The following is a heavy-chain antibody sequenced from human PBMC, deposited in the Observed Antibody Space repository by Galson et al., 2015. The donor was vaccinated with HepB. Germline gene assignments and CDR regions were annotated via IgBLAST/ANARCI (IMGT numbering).Heavy chain of an antibody. Sequence: SLRLSCAASGFTFSSYGMHWVRQAPGKGLEWVAFIRYDGSNKYYADSVKGRFTISRDNSKNTLYLQMNSLRAEDTAVYYCAKDLGSYDTPDWFDPWGQGTLVTVSS. CDR2: IRYDGSNK. D-gene: IGHD3-22*01. V-gene: IGHV3-30*02. J-gene: IGHJ5*02. CDR1: GFTFSSYG. CDR3: AKDLGSYDTPDWFDP.